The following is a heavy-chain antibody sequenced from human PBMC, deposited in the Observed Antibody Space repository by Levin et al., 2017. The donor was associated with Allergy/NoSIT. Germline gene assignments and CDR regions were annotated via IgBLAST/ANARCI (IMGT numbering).Heavy chain of an antibody. V-gene: IGHV4-31*03. CDR2: IYYSGST. D-gene: IGHD6-13*01. CDR3: AMRGIAAAGGDLGNWFDP. CDR1: GGSISSGGYY. Sequence: PSETLSLTCTVSGGSISSGGYYWSWIRQHPGKGLEWIGYIYYSGSTYYNPSLKSRVTISVDTSKNQFSLKLSSVTAADTAVYYCAMRGIAAAGGDLGNWFDPWGQGTLVTVSS. J-gene: IGHJ5*02.